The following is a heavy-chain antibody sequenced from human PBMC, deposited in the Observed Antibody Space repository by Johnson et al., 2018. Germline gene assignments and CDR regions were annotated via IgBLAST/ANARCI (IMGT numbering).Heavy chain of an antibody. CDR1: GFTFSDYY. Sequence: QVQLVESGGGLVKPGGSLRLSCAASGFTFSDYYMSWIRQAPGKGLAWVSYISSSGSTIYYADSVKGRFTISRDNAKNSLYLQMNSLRAEDTAVYYCARDQTTVTSHYYYYYMDVWGKGTTVTVSS. CDR2: ISSSGSTI. V-gene: IGHV3-11*04. J-gene: IGHJ6*03. D-gene: IGHD4-17*01. CDR3: ARDQTTVTSHYYYYYMDV.